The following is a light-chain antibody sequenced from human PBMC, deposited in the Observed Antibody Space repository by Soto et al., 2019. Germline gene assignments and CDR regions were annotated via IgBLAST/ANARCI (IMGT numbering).Light chain of an antibody. V-gene: IGLV2-14*01. Sequence: SALAQPPSLSGSSGQLITLSCPGTNSDVGGYNYVSWYQQHPGKAPKLMIYDVSNRPSGVSNRFSGSKSGNTASLTISGLQAEDEADYYCSSYTSSSIYVFGTGTKVTVL. CDR2: DVS. CDR3: SSYTSSSIYV. CDR1: NSDVGGYNY. J-gene: IGLJ1*01.